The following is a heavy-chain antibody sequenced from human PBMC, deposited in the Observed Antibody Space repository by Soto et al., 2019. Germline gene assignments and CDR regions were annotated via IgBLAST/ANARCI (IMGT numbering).Heavy chain of an antibody. CDR2: IYSGGST. CDR1: GFTVNSNH. J-gene: IGHJ1*01. Sequence: GGSLRLSCAASGFTVNSNHMSWVRQAPGKGLEWVSVIYSGGSTYYADSAKGRFTISRDNSKNTLYLQMNSLRAEDTAVYYCARDLSFQYWGQGTLVTVSS. CDR3: ARDLSFQY. V-gene: IGHV3-66*01.